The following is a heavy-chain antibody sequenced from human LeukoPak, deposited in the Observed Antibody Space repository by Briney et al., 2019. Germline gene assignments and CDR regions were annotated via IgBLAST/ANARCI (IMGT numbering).Heavy chain of an antibody. CDR2: IYYSGST. J-gene: IGHJ5*02. Sequence: SETLSLTCTVSGGSISSGDYYWSWIRQPPGKGLEWIGYIYYSGSTYYNPSLKSRVTISVDTSKNQFSLKLSSVTAADTAVYYCARGKFISGGYCSSTSCYISDWFDPWGQGTLVTVSS. CDR3: ARGKFISGGYCSSTSCYISDWFDP. V-gene: IGHV4-30-4*08. CDR1: GGSISSGDYY. D-gene: IGHD2-2*02.